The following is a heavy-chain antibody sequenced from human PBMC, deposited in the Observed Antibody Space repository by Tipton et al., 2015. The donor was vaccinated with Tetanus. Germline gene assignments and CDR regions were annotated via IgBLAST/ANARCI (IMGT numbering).Heavy chain of an antibody. D-gene: IGHD3-22*01. CDR1: GDSISSNTYY. J-gene: IGHJ4*01. CDR3: ARHSSGYFAFFHY. V-gene: IGHV4-39*01. Sequence: TLSLTCAVSGDSISSNTYYWGWIRQPPGKGLEWIGSVYESGDTYYNPSLKSRITISVDTSKNPFSLKLTFVTATDSAVYYCARHSSGYFAFFHYWGPGTLVTVSS. CDR2: VYESGDT.